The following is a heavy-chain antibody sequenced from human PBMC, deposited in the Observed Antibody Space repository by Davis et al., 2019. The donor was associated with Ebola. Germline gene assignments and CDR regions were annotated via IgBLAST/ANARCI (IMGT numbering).Heavy chain of an antibody. CDR2: IIPILGIA. V-gene: IGHV1-69*02. CDR1: GGTFSSYT. D-gene: IGHD3-9*01. Sequence: SVKVSCKASGGTFSSYTISWVRQAPGQGLEWMGRIIPILGIANYAQKFQGRVTITADKSTSTVYMELSSLRSEDTAVYYCARGDLTGYRGYYGMDVWGQGTTVTVSS. CDR3: ARGDLTGYRGYYGMDV. J-gene: IGHJ6*02.